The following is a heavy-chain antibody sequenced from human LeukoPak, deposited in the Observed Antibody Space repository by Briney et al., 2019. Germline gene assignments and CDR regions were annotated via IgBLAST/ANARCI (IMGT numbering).Heavy chain of an antibody. V-gene: IGHV3-23*01. D-gene: IGHD5-12*01. CDR1: GFTFSCYA. J-gene: IGHJ6*04. CDR2: ISGGGGST. Sequence: GGSLIFSCAASGFTFSCYAMSWVRMPPGKGLGWVSAISGGGGSTYYADSVKGRFTISRDNSKNTLYLQMNSLRAEDTAVYYCAKERLRLHYGMDVWGKGTTVTVSS. CDR3: AKERLRLHYGMDV.